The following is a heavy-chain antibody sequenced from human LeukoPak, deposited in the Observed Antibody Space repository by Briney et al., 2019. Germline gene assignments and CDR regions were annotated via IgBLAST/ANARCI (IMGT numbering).Heavy chain of an antibody. CDR1: GLTVSSNY. CDR2: ISSSTNTI. Sequence: GGSLRLSCAASGLTVSSNYMNWVRQAPGKGLEWLSYISSSTNTIYYADSVKGRFTISRDNAKNSLYLQMNGLGAEDTAVYYCARELNGYGYYFFDYWGPGTLVTVSS. J-gene: IGHJ4*02. V-gene: IGHV3-48*04. CDR3: ARELNGYGYYFFDY. D-gene: IGHD3-16*01.